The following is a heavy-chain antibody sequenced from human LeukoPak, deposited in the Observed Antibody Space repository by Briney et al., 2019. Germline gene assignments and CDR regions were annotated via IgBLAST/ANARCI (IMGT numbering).Heavy chain of an antibody. CDR3: ASTITSGFTIFGTFDY. V-gene: IGHV4-61*02. D-gene: IGHD3-3*01. CDR2: IYTSGGT. Sequence: ASETLSLTCTVSGGSISSGSYYWSWIRQPAGKGLEWIGRIYTSGGTNYNPSLKSRVTISVDTSKNQFSLKLSSVTAADTAVYYCASTITSGFTIFGTFDYWGQGTLVTVSS. J-gene: IGHJ4*02. CDR1: GGSISSGSYY.